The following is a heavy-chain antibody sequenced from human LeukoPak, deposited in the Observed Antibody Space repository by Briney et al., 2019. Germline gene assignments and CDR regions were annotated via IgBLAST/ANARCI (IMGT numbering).Heavy chain of an antibody. CDR1: GYSISSGYY. Sequence: KPSETLSLTCTVSGYSISSGYYWGWIRQPPGKGLEWIGSIYHSGSTYYNPSLKSRVTISVDTSNNQFSLTLNSVTAADTALYFCARRRYYDSTGYLDWGQGTLVTVSS. D-gene: IGHD3-22*01. J-gene: IGHJ1*01. V-gene: IGHV4-38-2*02. CDR3: ARRRYYDSTGYLD. CDR2: IYHSGST.